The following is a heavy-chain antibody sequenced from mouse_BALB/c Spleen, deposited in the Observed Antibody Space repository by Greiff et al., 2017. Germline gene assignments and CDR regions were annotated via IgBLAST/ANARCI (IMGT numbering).Heavy chain of an antibody. Sequence: EVKLMESGGGLVKPGGSLKLSCAASGFTFSDYYMYWVRQTPEKRLEWVATISDGGSYTYYPDSVKGRFTISRDNAKNNLYLQMSSLKSEDTAMYYCARILRPYAMDYWGQGTSVTVSS. V-gene: IGHV5-4*02. CDR1: GFTFSDYY. CDR2: ISDGGSYT. J-gene: IGHJ4*01. CDR3: ARILRPYAMDY.